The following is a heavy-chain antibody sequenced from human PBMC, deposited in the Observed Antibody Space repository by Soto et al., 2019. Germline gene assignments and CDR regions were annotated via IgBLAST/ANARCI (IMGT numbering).Heavy chain of an antibody. D-gene: IGHD6-6*01. CDR3: ARASSSSSAADY. CDR2: IYDSESA. J-gene: IGHJ4*02. Sequence: QVQLQESGPGLVKASQTLSLICSVSGESISSGGYYWSWIRHHPGKGLEWIGYIYDSESAYYNPSLKSRVTISMDTSKYHFAMKPSSVTAADTAVYYCARASSSSSAADYWGQGTLITVSS. V-gene: IGHV4-31*03. CDR1: GESISSGGYY.